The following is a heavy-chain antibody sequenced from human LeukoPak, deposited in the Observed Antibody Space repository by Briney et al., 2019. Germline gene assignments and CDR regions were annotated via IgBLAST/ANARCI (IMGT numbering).Heavy chain of an antibody. D-gene: IGHD3-22*01. CDR2: ISSSSSTI. CDR3: AKDRPNYYDSSGHYYRRDGDY. J-gene: IGHJ4*02. Sequence: GGSLRLSCAASGFTFSSYSMNWVRQAPGKGLEWVSYISSSSSTIYYADSVKGRFTISKDNAKNSLYLQMNSLRAEDTAVYYCAKDRPNYYDSSGHYYRRDGDYWGQGTLVTVS. V-gene: IGHV3-48*01. CDR1: GFTFSSYS.